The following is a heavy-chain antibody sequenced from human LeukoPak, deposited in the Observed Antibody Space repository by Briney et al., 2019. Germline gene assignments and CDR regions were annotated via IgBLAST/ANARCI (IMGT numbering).Heavy chain of an antibody. D-gene: IGHD2-15*01. CDR1: GFTFDDYT. V-gene: IGHV3-43*01. CDR2: ISWDGGST. Sequence: PGWSLRLSCAASGFTFDDYTMHWVRQAPGKGLEGVSLISWDGGSTYYADSVKGRFTISRDNSKNSLYLQMNSLRTEDTALYYCAKDYGGGSCYSFPTSCAEYFQHWGQGTLVTVSS. CDR3: AKDYGGGSCYSFPTSCAEYFQH. J-gene: IGHJ1*01.